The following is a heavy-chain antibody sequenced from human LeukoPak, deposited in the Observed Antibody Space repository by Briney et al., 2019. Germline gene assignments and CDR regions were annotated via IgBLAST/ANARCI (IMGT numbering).Heavy chain of an antibody. J-gene: IGHJ3*02. V-gene: IGHV3-7*03. Sequence: GGSLRLSCAASGFTFSSYWMSWVRQAPGKGLEWVANIKQDGSEKYYVDSVKGRFTISRDNAKNSLYLQVNSLRAEDTAVYYCARVGPFGAFDIWGQGTMVTVSS. CDR1: GFTFSSYW. D-gene: IGHD3-16*01. CDR3: ARVGPFGAFDI. CDR2: IKQDGSEK.